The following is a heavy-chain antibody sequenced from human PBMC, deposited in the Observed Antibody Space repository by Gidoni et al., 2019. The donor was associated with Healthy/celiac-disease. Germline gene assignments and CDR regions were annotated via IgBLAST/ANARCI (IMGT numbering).Heavy chain of an antibody. Sequence: QVQLQQWGAGLLKPSETLSLTCAVYGGSFSGYYRSWIRQPPGTGLEWIGEITHSGSTNYNPSLKTLVTISVDTSKNQFSLKLSSVTAADTAVYYCASPGFPPDYWGQGTLVTVSS. CDR2: ITHSGST. J-gene: IGHJ4*02. V-gene: IGHV4-34*01. CDR1: GGSFSGYY. CDR3: ASPGFPPDY. D-gene: IGHD3-10*01.